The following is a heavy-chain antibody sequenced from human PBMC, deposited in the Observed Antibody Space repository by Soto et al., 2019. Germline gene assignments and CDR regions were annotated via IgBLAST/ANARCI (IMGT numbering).Heavy chain of an antibody. CDR2: ITPMFGTA. CDR3: AQTLGLAVAGPGRFDL. J-gene: IGHJ2*01. CDR1: GGTFSRNA. Sequence: QVQLVQSGAEVKKYGSSVKVSCKASGGTFSRNAISWVRQAPGQGLEWMGGITPMFGTANYAQRFQGRVTITXAEDTXXAYMQLSSLRSDDTAVYYCAQTLGLAVAGPGRFDLWGRGTLVTVSS. D-gene: IGHD6-19*01. V-gene: IGHV1-69*05.